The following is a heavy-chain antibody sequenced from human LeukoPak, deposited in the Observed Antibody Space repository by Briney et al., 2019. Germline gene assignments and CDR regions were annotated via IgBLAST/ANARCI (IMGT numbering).Heavy chain of an antibody. V-gene: IGHV3-9*01. CDR2: ISWNGGSI. J-gene: IGHJ4*02. CDR3: AKDISSYAYFDF. D-gene: IGHD2-2*01. Sequence: GRSLRLFCAASGFTFDDYAMHWVRQAPGKGLEWVSGISWNGGSIGYADSVKGRFTISRDNAKNSLYLQMNSLRAEDTALYYCAKDISSYAYFDFWGQGTLVTVSS. CDR1: GFTFDDYA.